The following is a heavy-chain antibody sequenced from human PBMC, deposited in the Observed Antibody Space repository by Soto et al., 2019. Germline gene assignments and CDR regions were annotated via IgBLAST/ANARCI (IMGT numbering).Heavy chain of an antibody. Sequence: QVQLMQSGAEVTKPGASVSVSCKASGYTFTRHYVHWVRQAPGQGIEWMGIIDPSGGSASYAQKFQGRVTLTRDTSTSTFYMDVNSLTSEDTAVYYCARDRGDSGVWGYGMDVWGQGTTVTVSS. J-gene: IGHJ6*02. CDR2: IDPSGGSA. CDR3: ARDRGDSGVWGYGMDV. CDR1: GYTFTRHY. V-gene: IGHV1-46*01. D-gene: IGHD6-19*01.